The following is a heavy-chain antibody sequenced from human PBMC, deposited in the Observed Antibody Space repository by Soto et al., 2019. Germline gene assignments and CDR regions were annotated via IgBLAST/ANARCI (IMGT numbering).Heavy chain of an antibody. V-gene: IGHV4-39*01. CDR1: GGSITSTSYY. CDR3: ARVAALVGDARYWYFDL. D-gene: IGHD2-15*01. J-gene: IGHJ2*01. Sequence: QLHLQESGPGLVEPSETLSLTCAVSGGSITSTSYYWGWIRQPPGEGLEWIGSIDYRGNIYYNSSLKSRITISVDTSKNQFSLDLNYVTAADSAVYHCARVAALVGDARYWYFDLWGRGTRVSV. CDR2: IDYRGNI.